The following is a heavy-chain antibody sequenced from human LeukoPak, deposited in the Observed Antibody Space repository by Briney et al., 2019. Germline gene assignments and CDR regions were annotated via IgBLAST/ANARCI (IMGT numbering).Heavy chain of an antibody. CDR1: GYTFTGYY. V-gene: IGHV1-2*02. Sequence: ASVKVSCKASGYTFTGYYMYWVRQAPGQGLEWMGWINPNSGGTNYAQKFQGRVTMTRDTSISTAYVELSRLRSDDTAVYYCARGGPTPYYYDSSGYYSSFDYWGQGTLVTVSS. CDR3: ARGGPTPYYYDSSGYYSSFDY. D-gene: IGHD3-22*01. CDR2: INPNSGGT. J-gene: IGHJ4*02.